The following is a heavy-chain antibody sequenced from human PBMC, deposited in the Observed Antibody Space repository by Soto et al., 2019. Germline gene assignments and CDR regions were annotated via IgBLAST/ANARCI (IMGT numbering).Heavy chain of an antibody. CDR1: GGSISSGGYS. D-gene: IGHD2-8*01. J-gene: IGHJ5*02. Sequence: QLQLQESGSGLVKPSQTLSLTCAVSGGSISSGGYSWSWIRQPPGKGLEWIGYIYHSGRTYYNPSLKSRVTLSVDRSKNQFSLKLSSVTAADTAVYYCARWWMYAPRCGPWGQGTLVTVSS. V-gene: IGHV4-30-2*01. CDR3: ARWWMYAPRCGP. CDR2: IYHSGRT.